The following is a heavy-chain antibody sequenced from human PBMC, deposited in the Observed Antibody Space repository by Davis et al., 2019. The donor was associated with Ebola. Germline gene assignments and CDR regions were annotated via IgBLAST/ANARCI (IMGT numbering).Heavy chain of an antibody. CDR2: IIHSGST. J-gene: IGHJ6*02. Sequence: SETLSLTCTVSGGSISSYYWSWIRQPPGKGLEWIGEIIHSGSTNYNPSLKSRVTISVDTSKNQFSLKLSSVTAADTAVYYCARAYHDSPQNYYYYGMDVWGQGTTVTVSS. CDR1: GGSISSYY. CDR3: ARAYHDSPQNYYYYGMDV. V-gene: IGHV4-34*12. D-gene: IGHD2-15*01.